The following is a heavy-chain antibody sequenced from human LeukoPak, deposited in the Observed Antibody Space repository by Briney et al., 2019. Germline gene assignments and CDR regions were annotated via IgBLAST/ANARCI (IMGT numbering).Heavy chain of an antibody. V-gene: IGHV4-59*01. D-gene: IGHD6-13*01. CDR1: GGSISSYY. J-gene: IGHJ5*02. CDR2: IYYSGST. CDR3: AKDGSSSWYEGPFDP. Sequence: PSETLSLTCTVSGGSISSYYWSWLRQPPGKGLEWIGYIYYSGSTNYNPSLKSRVTISVDTSKNQFSLKLSSVAAADTAVYYCAKDGSSSWYEGPFDPWGQGTLVTVSS.